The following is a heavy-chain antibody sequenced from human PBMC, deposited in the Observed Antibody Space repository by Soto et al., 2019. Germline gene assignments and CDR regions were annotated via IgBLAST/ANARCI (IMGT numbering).Heavy chain of an antibody. CDR3: ARAAMGGSSWPFDY. CDR1: GGSISSSNW. V-gene: IGHV4-4*02. D-gene: IGHD6-13*01. Sequence: QVQLQESGPGLVKRSGTLSLTCAVSGGSISSSNWWRWVRQPPGKGLEWIGEIYHSGSTNYNPSLKRRVTLSVDKSKNQFALKLRSVPAADTAVYYCARAAMGGSSWPFDYWGQGTLVTVSS. CDR2: IYHSGST. J-gene: IGHJ4*02.